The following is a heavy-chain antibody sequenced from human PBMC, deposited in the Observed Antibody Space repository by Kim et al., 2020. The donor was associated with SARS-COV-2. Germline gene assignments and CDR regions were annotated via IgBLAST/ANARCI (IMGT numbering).Heavy chain of an antibody. D-gene: IGHD6-13*01. J-gene: IGHJ4*02. CDR3: ARDPIAAAGTAFDY. CDR2: IYHSGST. V-gene: IGHV4-38-2*02. Sequence: SETLSLTCTVSGYSISSGYYWGWIRQPPGKGLEWIGSIYHSGSTYYNPSLKSRVTISVDTSKNQFSLKLSSVTAADTAVYYCARDPIAAAGTAFDYWGQG. CDR1: GYSISSGYY.